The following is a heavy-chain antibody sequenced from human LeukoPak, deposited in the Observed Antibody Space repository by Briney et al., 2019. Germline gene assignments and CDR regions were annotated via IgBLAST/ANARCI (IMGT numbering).Heavy chain of an antibody. CDR2: VSSSSRTI. D-gene: IGHD1-14*01. V-gene: IGHV3-48*01. Sequence: GGSLRLSCAASDFTFSTFTMHWVRQAPGKGLEWVSSVSSSSRTINYADSVQGRSTVSRGNANNSMYLQINDLRREDTAVYYCARGSPRGGLDSWGQGTLVTVSS. CDR1: DFTFSTFT. J-gene: IGHJ4*02. CDR3: ARGSPRGGLDS.